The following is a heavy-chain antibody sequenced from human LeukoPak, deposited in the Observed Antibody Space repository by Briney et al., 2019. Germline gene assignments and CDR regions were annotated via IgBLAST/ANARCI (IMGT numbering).Heavy chain of an antibody. V-gene: IGHV3-48*04. J-gene: IGHJ6*03. Sequence: GGSLRLSCAASGFTFSSYSMNWVRQAPGKGLEWVSYISSSSSTIYYANSVKGRFTTSRDNAKNSLYLQMNSLRAEDTAVYYCARMYYGSGSYYDYYYYYMDVWGKGTTVTVSS. CDR2: ISSSSSTI. CDR1: GFTFSSYS. D-gene: IGHD3-10*01. CDR3: ARMYYGSGSYYDYYYYYMDV.